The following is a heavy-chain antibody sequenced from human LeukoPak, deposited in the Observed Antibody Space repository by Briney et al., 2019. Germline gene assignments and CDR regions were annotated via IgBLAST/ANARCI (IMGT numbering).Heavy chain of an antibody. J-gene: IGHJ3*02. D-gene: IGHD3-10*01. Sequence: SGGSLRLSCEASGFTFSNYGMNWVRQAPGKGLEWVSFTGTSGNYIYYGDSVKGRFTISRDNARNLLFLQMNGLRAEDTAVYYCARGRSITLLRGVAMSDGFDIWGQGAMVAVSS. CDR1: GFTFSNYG. CDR2: TGTSGNYI. CDR3: ARGRSITLLRGVAMSDGFDI. V-gene: IGHV3-21*06.